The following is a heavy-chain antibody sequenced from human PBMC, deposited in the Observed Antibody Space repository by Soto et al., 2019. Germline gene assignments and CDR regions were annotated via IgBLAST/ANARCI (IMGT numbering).Heavy chain of an antibody. Sequence: GGSLRLSCAASGFTFSAYVMSWVRQAPGKGLEWVSSITSSGGGTYYADSVKGRFTVSRDNSKNTVYLQMNSLRDEDTAVYYCAKITAAWGQGSLVTVSS. J-gene: IGHJ4*02. CDR3: AKITAA. D-gene: IGHD6-13*01. CDR1: GFTFSAYV. CDR2: ITSSGGGT. V-gene: IGHV3-23*01.